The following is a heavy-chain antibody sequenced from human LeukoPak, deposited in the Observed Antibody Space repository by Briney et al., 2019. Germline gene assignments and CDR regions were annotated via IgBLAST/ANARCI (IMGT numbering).Heavy chain of an antibody. Sequence: ASVKVSCKASGYTFTSYDINWGRQATGQGLEWMGWMNPNSGNTGSAQKFTGRVTMTRNTSISRAYMELSSLRSEDTAVYYCARGAYYYDILTGYYYWGQGTLVTVSS. V-gene: IGHV1-8*01. CDR1: GYTFTSYD. J-gene: IGHJ4*02. CDR2: MNPNSGNT. D-gene: IGHD3-9*01. CDR3: ARGAYYYDILTGYYY.